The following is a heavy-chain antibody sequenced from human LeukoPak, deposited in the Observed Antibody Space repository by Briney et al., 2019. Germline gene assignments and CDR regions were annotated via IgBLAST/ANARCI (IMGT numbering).Heavy chain of an antibody. CDR2: IWYDGSNK. CDR3: ARVLGQQLVHARPQGPTDYGMDV. V-gene: IGHV3-33*01. D-gene: IGHD6-13*01. Sequence: PGRSLRLSCAVSGFTFSSYDMHWVRQAPGKGLEWVAVIWYDGSNKYYADSVKGRFTISRDNSKNTLYLQMNSLRAEDTAVYYCARVLGQQLVHARPQGPTDYGMDVWGQGTTVTVSS. J-gene: IGHJ6*02. CDR1: GFTFSSYD.